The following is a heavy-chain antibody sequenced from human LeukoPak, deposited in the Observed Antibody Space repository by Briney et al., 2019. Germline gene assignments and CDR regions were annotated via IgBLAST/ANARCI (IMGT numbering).Heavy chain of an antibody. CDR3: ARDRSCSSTSCSGIFDY. CDR1: GFTFSSYA. D-gene: IGHD2-2*01. V-gene: IGHV3-30-3*01. Sequence: GGSLRLSCAASGFTFSSYAMHWVRQAPGKGLEWVAVISYDGNNKYYADSVKGRFTISRDNSKNTLYLQMNSLRAEDTAVYYCARDRSCSSTSCSGIFDYWGQGTLVTVSS. CDR2: ISYDGNNK. J-gene: IGHJ4*02.